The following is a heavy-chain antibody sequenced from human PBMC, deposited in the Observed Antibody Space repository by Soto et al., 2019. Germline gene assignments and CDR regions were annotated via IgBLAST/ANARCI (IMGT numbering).Heavy chain of an antibody. V-gene: IGHV3-30-3*01. Sequence: QVQLVESGGGVVQPGRSLRLSCAAPGFTFSSYAMHWARQAPGKGLEWVAVISYDGSNKYYADSVKGRFTISRDNSKNTLYLQMNSLRAEDTAVYYCAREPPSVTHFDYWGQGTLVTVSS. CDR1: GFTFSSYA. D-gene: IGHD4-4*01. CDR2: ISYDGSNK. CDR3: AREPPSVTHFDY. J-gene: IGHJ4*02.